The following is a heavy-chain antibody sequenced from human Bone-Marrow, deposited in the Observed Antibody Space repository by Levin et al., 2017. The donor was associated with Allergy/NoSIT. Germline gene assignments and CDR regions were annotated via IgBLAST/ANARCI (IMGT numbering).Heavy chain of an antibody. CDR3: AREERSFYYGSEYDS. CDR2: VYYSGST. V-gene: IGHV4-59*01. J-gene: IGHJ4*02. CDR1: GGSISPYY. Sequence: SETLSLTCTVSGGSISPYYWNWIRQRPGKGLEWICYVYYSGSTNYNPSLQSRVSISVDTSNNQFFRRLKSVTAADTAVYYCAREERSFYYGSEYDSWGQGTLVTVSS. D-gene: IGHD3-10*01.